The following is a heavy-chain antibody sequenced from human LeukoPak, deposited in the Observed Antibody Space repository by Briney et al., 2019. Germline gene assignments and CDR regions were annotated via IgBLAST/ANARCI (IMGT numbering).Heavy chain of an antibody. CDR2: ISGSGGST. J-gene: IGHJ4*02. CDR1: GFIFSSYA. Sequence: GGSLRLSCAASGFIFSSYAMSWVRQAPGKGLEWVSGISGSGGSTYYAESVKGRFTISRDNAKNSLYLQMNSLRAEDTAVYYCATVSSGYYQRFDYWGQGTLVTVSS. D-gene: IGHD3-22*01. V-gene: IGHV3-23*01. CDR3: ATVSSGYYQRFDY.